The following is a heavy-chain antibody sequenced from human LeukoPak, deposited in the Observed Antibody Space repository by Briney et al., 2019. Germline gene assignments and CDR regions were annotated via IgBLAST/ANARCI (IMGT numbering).Heavy chain of an antibody. J-gene: IGHJ6*04. Sequence: SVKVSCKASGGTFSSYAISWVRQAPGQGLEWMGRIIPIFGIANYAQKFQGRVTITADKSTSTAYMELSSLRSEDTAVYYCARGRSRPRGVYYYYGMDVWGKGTTVTVSS. CDR2: IIPIFGIA. CDR1: GGTFSSYA. V-gene: IGHV1-69*04. CDR3: ARGRSRPRGVYYYYGMDV. D-gene: IGHD3-10*01.